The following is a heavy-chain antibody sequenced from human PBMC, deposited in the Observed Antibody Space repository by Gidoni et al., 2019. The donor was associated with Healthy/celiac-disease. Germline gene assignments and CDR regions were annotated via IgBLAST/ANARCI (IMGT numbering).Heavy chain of an antibody. J-gene: IGHJ6*02. CDR1: GYSISSGYY. CDR3: ASLDTFLEMATTHYYYGMDV. V-gene: IGHV4-38-2*01. CDR2: IYHSGST. Sequence: QVQLQESGPGLAKPSETLSLTCAVSGYSISSGYYWGWIRQPPGKGLEWIGSIYHSGSTYYNPSLKSRVTISVDTSKNQFSLKLSSVTAADTAVYYCASLDTFLEMATTHYYYGMDVWGQGTTVTVSS. D-gene: IGHD5-12*01.